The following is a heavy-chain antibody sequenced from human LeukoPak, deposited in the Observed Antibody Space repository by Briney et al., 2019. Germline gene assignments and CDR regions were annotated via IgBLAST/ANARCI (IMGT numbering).Heavy chain of an antibody. V-gene: IGHV1-18*01. Sequence: ASVKVSCKASGYTFTSYGISWVRQAPGQGLEWMGWISAYNGNTNYAQKFQGRVTMTRDTSISTAYMELSRLRSDDTAVYYCARSRNDYFDYWGQGTLVTVSS. J-gene: IGHJ4*02. CDR2: ISAYNGNT. CDR3: ARSRNDYFDY. CDR1: GYTFTSYG.